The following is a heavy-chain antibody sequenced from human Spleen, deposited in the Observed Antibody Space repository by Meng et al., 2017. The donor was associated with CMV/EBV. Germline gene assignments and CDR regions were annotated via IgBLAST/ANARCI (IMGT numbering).Heavy chain of an antibody. CDR1: GGSITSHSNY. V-gene: IGHV4-39*01. D-gene: IGHD6-13*01. CDR2: IFFSGGT. CDR3: ATLIAAAWVDY. J-gene: IGHJ4*02. Sequence: TCTVSGGSITSHSNYWGWIRQPPGKGLEWIGSIFFSGGTHYNPSLRSRITMSVDTSKNQFSLRLTSLTAADTAVYYCATLIAAAWVDYWGQGALVTVSS.